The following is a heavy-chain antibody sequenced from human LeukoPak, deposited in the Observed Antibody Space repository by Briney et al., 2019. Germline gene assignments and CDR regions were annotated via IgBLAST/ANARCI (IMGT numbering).Heavy chain of an antibody. V-gene: IGHV3-23*01. J-gene: IGHJ3*02. CDR3: EVVPASYDAFDI. D-gene: IGHD2-2*01. Sequence: GGSLRLSCAASGFTFSSYSMNWVRQAPGKGLEWVSAISGSGGSTYYADSLKGRFTISRDNSKNTLYLQMNSLRAEDTAVYYCEVVPASYDAFDIWGQGTMVTVSS. CDR1: GFTFSSYS. CDR2: ISGSGGST.